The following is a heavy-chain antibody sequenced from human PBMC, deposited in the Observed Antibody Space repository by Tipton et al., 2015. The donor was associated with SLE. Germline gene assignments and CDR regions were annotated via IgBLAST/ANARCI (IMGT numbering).Heavy chain of an antibody. CDR3: ARGESLFDY. Sequence: TLSLTCTVSGGSISSGSYYWSWIRQPAGKGLEWIGRIYYSGSTNYNPSLKSRVTISVDTSKNQFSLKLSSVTAADTAVYYCARGESLFDYWGQGTLVTVSS. J-gene: IGHJ4*02. CDR1: GGSISSGSYY. CDR2: IYYSGST. V-gene: IGHV4-61*10.